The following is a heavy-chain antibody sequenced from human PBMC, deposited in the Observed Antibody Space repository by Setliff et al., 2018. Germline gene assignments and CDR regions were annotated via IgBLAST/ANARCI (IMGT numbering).Heavy chain of an antibody. V-gene: IGHV4-59*01. CDR1: GGSLSTYY. J-gene: IGHJ4*02. CDR3: ARGGTFRYFDY. Sequence: LSLTCTVSGGSLSTYYWSWIRQPPGRGLEYIGYVYYSGTANFSPSLKGRVTLSVDTSKNQFSLKLTSVTAADTAVYYCARGGTFRYFDYWGRGTPVTVSS. CDR2: VYYSGTA. D-gene: IGHD2-15*01.